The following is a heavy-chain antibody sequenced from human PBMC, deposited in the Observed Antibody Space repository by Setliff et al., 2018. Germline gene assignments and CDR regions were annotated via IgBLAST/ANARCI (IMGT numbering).Heavy chain of an antibody. CDR3: ARGRNIAARLLDS. V-gene: IGHV4-34*01. CDR1: GGTFSDYY. Sequence: SETLSLTCAAYGGTFSDYYWTWIRQPPGKGLEWIGEINHRVSTNYNPSLKSRATISIDTSKDQFSLKLISMSAADTAVYFCARGRNIAARLLDSWGQGALVTVSS. D-gene: IGHD6-6*01. CDR2: INHRVST. J-gene: IGHJ4*02.